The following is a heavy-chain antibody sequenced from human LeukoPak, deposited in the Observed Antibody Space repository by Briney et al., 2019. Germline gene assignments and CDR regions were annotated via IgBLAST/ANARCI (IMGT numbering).Heavy chain of an antibody. CDR3: ARDHGRTYYDFWSGYYGSYYYYMDV. Sequence: ASVKVSCKASGYTFTSYYMHWVRQAPGQGLEWMGIINPSGGSTSYAQKFQGRVTMTRDMSTSTVYMELSSLRSEDTAVYYCARDHGRTYYDFWSGYYGSYYYYMDVWGKGTTVTVSS. CDR1: GYTFTSYY. D-gene: IGHD3-3*01. V-gene: IGHV1-46*01. J-gene: IGHJ6*03. CDR2: INPSGGST.